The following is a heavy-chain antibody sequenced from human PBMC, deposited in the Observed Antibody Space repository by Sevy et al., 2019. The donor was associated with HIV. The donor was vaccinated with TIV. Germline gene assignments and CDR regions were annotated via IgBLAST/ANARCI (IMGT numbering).Heavy chain of an antibody. CDR2: INHSGGT. D-gene: IGHD2-15*01. CDR1: GGSFSGYY. V-gene: IGHV4-34*01. J-gene: IGHJ3*02. Sequence: SETLSLTCAVYGGSFSGYYWSWIRQPPGKGLEWIGEINHSGGTNYDPSLKSRVTISVDTSKNQFSLRLNSVTAADTAVYYCARHCTGSSCSHAFNIWGQGTMVTVSS. CDR3: ARHCTGSSCSHAFNI.